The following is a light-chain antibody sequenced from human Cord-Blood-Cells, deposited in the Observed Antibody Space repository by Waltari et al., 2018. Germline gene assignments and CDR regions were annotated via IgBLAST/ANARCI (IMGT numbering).Light chain of an antibody. CDR2: EVS. V-gene: IGLV2-23*02. CDR3: CSYAGSSTYV. CDR1: SSDVGCYNL. J-gene: IGLJ1*01. Sequence: QSALTQPASVSGSPGQSITISCTVTSSDVGCYNLVSWYQQHPGKAPKLMIYEVSKRPSGVSNRFSGSKSGNTASLTISGLQAEDEADYYCCSYAGSSTYVFGTGTKVTVL.